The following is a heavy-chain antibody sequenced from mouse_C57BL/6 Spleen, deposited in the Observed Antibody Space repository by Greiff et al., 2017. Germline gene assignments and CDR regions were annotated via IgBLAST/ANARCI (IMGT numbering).Heavy chain of an antibody. CDR1: GYTFTSYW. J-gene: IGHJ3*01. Sequence: VQLQQPGAELVKPGASVKLSCKASGYTFTSYWMHWVKQRPGRGLEWIGRIDPYCGGTKSNEKFKSKATLTVDKPSSTAYMQLSSLTSEDSAVYYCAQAFYDSRSGFAYWGQGTLGTVSS. CDR3: AQAFYDSRSGFAY. V-gene: IGHV1-72*01. D-gene: IGHD1-1*01. CDR2: IDPYCGGT.